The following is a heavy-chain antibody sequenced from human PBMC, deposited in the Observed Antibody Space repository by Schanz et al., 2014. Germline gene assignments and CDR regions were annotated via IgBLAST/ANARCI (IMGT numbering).Heavy chain of an antibody. CDR2: VSRSTPDI. CDR3: ARNRGSGGQNWYFDR. D-gene: IGHD1-26*01. CDR1: GFGFSSYS. J-gene: IGHJ2*01. V-gene: IGHV3-48*01. Sequence: EVQLVESGGGLIQPGGSLRLSCAASGFGFSSYSMNWVRQAPGKGLEWVSYVSRSTPDIYYADSVKGRFTMSRDNAKNSLFLQLNSLRADDTAVYYCARNRGSGGQNWYFDRWGRGTLVTVSS.